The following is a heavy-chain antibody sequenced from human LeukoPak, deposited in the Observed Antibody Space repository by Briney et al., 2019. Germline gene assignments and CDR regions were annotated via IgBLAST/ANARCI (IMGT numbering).Heavy chain of an antibody. Sequence: QTGGSLRLSCAASGFTFSSYAMNWVRQAPGKGLEWVSGISSSGGSTSYADSVKGRFTISRDNSKNTLYLQMNSLRVEDTAVYYCANPRDSSTWYTFDYWGQGTLVTVSS. J-gene: IGHJ4*02. V-gene: IGHV3-23*01. CDR2: ISSSGGST. CDR1: GFTFSSYA. CDR3: ANPRDSSTWYTFDY. D-gene: IGHD6-13*01.